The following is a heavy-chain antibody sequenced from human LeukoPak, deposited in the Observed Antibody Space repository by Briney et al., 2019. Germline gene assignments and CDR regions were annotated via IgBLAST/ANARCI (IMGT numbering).Heavy chain of an antibody. V-gene: IGHV3-21*01. Sequence: PGGSLRLSCAASGFTFSSYSMNWVRQAPGKGLESVSSISSSSSYIYYADSVKGRFTISRDNAKNSLYLQMNSLRAEDTAVYYCAREIAYYYDSSSDNFDYWGQGTLVTVSS. J-gene: IGHJ4*02. D-gene: IGHD3-22*01. CDR1: GFTFSSYS. CDR2: ISSSSSYI. CDR3: AREIAYYYDSSSDNFDY.